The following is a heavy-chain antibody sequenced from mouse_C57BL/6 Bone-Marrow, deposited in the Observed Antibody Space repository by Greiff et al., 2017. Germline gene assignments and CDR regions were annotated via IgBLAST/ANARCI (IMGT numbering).Heavy chain of an antibody. D-gene: IGHD1-1*01. J-gene: IGHJ2*01. CDR1: GYSFTGYY. CDR2: INPSTGGT. CDR3: ARVLYGSSYYFDY. Sequence: EVKLVESGPELVKPGASVKISCKASGYSFTGYYMNWVKQSPEKSLEWIGEINPSTGGTTYNQKFKAKATLTVDKSSSTAYMQLKSLTSEDSAVYYCARVLYGSSYYFDYWGQGTTLTVSS. V-gene: IGHV1-42*01.